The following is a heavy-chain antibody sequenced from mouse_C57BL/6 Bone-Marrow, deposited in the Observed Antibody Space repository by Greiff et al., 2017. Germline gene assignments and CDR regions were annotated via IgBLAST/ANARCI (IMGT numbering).Heavy chain of an antibody. CDR1: GYTFTSYW. D-gene: IGHD1-1*01. CDR2: IDPSDSYT. Sequence: QVQLQQPGAELVRPGTSVKLSCKASGYTFTSYWMHWVKQRPGQGLEWIGVIDPSDSYTNDNQKFKGKATLTVDTSSSTAYMQLSSLTSEDSAVYYCARSDYYGSSYDYWYFDVWGTGTTVTVSS. J-gene: IGHJ1*03. CDR3: ARSDYYGSSYDYWYFDV. V-gene: IGHV1-59*01.